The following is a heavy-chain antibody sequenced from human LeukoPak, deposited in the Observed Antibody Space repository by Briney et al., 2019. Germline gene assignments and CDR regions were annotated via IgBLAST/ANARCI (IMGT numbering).Heavy chain of an antibody. Sequence: PGGSLRLSCAASGFTFSSYAMHWVRQAPGKGLEWVAVISYDGSNKYYADSVKGRFTISRDNSKNTLYLQMNSLRAEDTAVYYCAKDLLPYGPLTFDYWGQGTLVTVSS. J-gene: IGHJ4*02. V-gene: IGHV3-30*04. CDR1: GFTFSSYA. D-gene: IGHD3-10*01. CDR3: AKDLLPYGPLTFDY. CDR2: ISYDGSNK.